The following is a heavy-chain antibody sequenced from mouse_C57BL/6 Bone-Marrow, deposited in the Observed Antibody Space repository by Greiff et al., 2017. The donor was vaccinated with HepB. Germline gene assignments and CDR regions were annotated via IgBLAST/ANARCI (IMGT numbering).Heavy chain of an antibody. D-gene: IGHD1-1*01. CDR1: GYTFTSYG. CDR3: ASPLITTVVATSYWYFDV. J-gene: IGHJ1*03. Sequence: VQLQQSGAELARPGASVKLSCKASGYTFTSYGISWVKQRTGQGLEWIGEIYPRSGNTYYNEKFKGKATLNADKSSSTAYMELRSLTSEDSAVYFCASPLITTVVATSYWYFDVWGTGTTVTVSS. V-gene: IGHV1-81*01. CDR2: IYPRSGNT.